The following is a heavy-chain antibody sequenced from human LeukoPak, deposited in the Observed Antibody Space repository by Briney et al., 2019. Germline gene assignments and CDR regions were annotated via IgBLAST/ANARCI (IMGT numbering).Heavy chain of an antibody. D-gene: IGHD3-22*01. J-gene: IGHJ1*01. CDR1: GYTFTSYY. CDR3: ARDPKERDYYDSSGYYPQD. CDR2: INPSGGST. Sequence: ASVKVSCKASGYTFTSYYMHWVRQAPGQGLEWMGIINPSGGSTSYAQKFQGRVTMTRDTSTSTVYMELSSLRSEDTAVYYCARDPKERDYYDSSGYYPQDWGQGTLVTVSS. V-gene: IGHV1-46*01.